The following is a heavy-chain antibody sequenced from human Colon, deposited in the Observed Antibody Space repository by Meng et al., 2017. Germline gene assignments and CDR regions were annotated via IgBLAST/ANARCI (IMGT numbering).Heavy chain of an antibody. J-gene: IGHJ4*02. CDR3: SSLLTLDY. V-gene: IGHV4-34*02. D-gene: IGHD2-15*01. CDR1: AGPFSGYY. CDR2: INHSGDT. Sequence: QVPLQHSGPGLLKPSEALTLTCPINAGPFSGYYCSCIRQAPGKGLEWIGDINHSGDTHYNPSLKSRVSMSFDTSKKQFSLHLSSVTAADTAVYYCSSLLTLDYWGPGTLVTVSS.